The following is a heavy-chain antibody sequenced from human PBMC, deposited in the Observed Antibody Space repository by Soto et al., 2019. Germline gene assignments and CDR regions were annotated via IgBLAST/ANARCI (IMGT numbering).Heavy chain of an antibody. V-gene: IGHV4-59*08. J-gene: IGHJ3*02. D-gene: IGHD3-16*01. CDR3: ARPGRSFFRLGAFDI. Sequence: SETLSLTCTVSGGSISSYYWSWIRQPPGKGLEWIGYIYYSGSTNYNPSLKSRVTISVDTSKNQFSLKLSSVTAADTAVYYCARPGRSFFRLGAFDIWGQGTMVTVSS. CDR1: GGSISSYY. CDR2: IYYSGST.